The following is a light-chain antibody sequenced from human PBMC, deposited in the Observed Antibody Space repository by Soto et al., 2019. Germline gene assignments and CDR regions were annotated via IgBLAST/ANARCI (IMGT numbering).Light chain of an antibody. CDR3: SSYTSSSTLV. CDR2: DVS. V-gene: IGLV2-14*01. J-gene: IGLJ2*01. Sequence: QSALTQPASVSGSPGQSITLSCTGTSSDVGAYNYVSWYQQHPGKAPKLMIYDVSNRPSGVSNRFSGSKSGNTASLTISGLQADDEADYYCSSYTSSSTLVFGGGTQLTVL. CDR1: SSDVGAYNY.